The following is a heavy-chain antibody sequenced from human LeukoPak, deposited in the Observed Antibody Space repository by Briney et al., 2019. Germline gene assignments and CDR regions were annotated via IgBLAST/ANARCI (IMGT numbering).Heavy chain of an antibody. D-gene: IGHD2-2*01. V-gene: IGHV3-9*01. CDR3: AKTGEYQLLFGSYYYYYGMDV. CDR1: GFTFDDYA. Sequence: GRSLRLSCAASGFTFDDYAMHWVRQAPGKGLEWVSGISWNSGSIGYADSVKGRFTISRDNSKNTLYLQMNSLRAEDTAVYYCAKTGEYQLLFGSYYYYYGMDVWGQGTTVTVSS. J-gene: IGHJ6*02. CDR2: ISWNSGSI.